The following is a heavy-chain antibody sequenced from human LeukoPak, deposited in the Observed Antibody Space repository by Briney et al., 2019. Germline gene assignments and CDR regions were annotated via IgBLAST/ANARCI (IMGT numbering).Heavy chain of an antibody. CDR1: GGSISSSSYY. CDR2: IYYSGST. V-gene: IGHV4-39*01. J-gene: IGHJ4*02. D-gene: IGHD5-12*01. Sequence: SETLSLACTVSGGSISSSSYYWGWIRQPPGKGLEWIGSIYYSGSTYYNPSLKSRVTISVDTSKNQFSLKLSSVTAADTAVYYCARLATIDYWGQGTLVTVSS. CDR3: ARLATIDY.